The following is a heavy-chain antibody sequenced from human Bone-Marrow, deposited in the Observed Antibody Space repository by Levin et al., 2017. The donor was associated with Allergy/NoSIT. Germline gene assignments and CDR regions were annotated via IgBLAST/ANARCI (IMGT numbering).Heavy chain of an antibody. V-gene: IGHV4-59*12. Sequence: PGGSLRLSCTVSGGSISNYYWSWVRQPPGKGLEWIGYIYYSGGTNYNPSLKSRVIISVDMSKNQFSLKLSYVTAADTAVYFCARDRAITTSSTHYYYGMDVWGQGTTVTVSS. CDR2: IYYSGGT. CDR1: GGSISNYY. D-gene: IGHD2-2*01. CDR3: ARDRAITTSSTHYYYGMDV. J-gene: IGHJ6*02.